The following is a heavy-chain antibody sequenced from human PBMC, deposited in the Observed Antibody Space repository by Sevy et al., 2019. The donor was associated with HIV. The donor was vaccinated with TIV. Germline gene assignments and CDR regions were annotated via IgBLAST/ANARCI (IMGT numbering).Heavy chain of an antibody. CDR1: GFTFSSYG. J-gene: IGHJ3*02. V-gene: IGHV3-23*01. CDR3: AKEGLRPYDSSSYYAVPDAFHI. Sequence: GGSLRLSCAASGFTFSSYGMSWVRQAPGKGLEWVSAISRSGGRTYYADSVKGRFTISRDNSKNTLYLQMNSLRAEDTAVHCCAKEGLRPYDSSSYYAVPDAFHIWGQGTMVTVSS. CDR2: ISRSGGRT. D-gene: IGHD3-22*01.